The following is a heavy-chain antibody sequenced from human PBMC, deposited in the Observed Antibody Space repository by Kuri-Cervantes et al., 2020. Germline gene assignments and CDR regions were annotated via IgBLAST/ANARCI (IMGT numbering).Heavy chain of an antibody. J-gene: IGHJ6*02. D-gene: IGHD3-10*01. CDR1: GGTFTSYG. V-gene: IGHV1-18*01. CDR3: ARNLGFGWFGELWNYYYGMDV. CDR2: ISAYNGNT. Sequence: ASVKVSCKASGGTFTSYGISWVRQAPGQGLEWMGWISAYNGNTNYAQKLQGRVTMTTDTSTSTAYMELRSLRSDDTAVYYCARNLGFGWFGELWNYYYGMDVWGQGTTVTVSS.